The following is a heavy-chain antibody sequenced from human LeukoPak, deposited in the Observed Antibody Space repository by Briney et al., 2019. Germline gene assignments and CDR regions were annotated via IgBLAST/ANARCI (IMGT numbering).Heavy chain of an antibody. CDR2: MNPNSGNT. D-gene: IGHD1-1*01. CDR1: GYTFTSHD. CDR3: ARGYSPSIRTTGNDY. Sequence: ASVKVSCEASGYTFTSHDINWVRQATGQGLEWMGWMNPNSGNTGYAQKFQGRVTMTRDTSINTAYMELHSLRSEDTAVYYCARGYSPSIRTTGNDYWGQGTLVTVSS. J-gene: IGHJ4*02. V-gene: IGHV1-8*01.